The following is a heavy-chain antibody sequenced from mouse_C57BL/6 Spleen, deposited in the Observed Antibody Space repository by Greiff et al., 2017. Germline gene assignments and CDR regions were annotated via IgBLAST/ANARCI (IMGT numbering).Heavy chain of an antibody. CDR2: ISNLAYSI. D-gene: IGHD2-1*01. CDR3: ARLYGKDAMDY. CDR1: GFTFSDYG. Sequence: DVMLVESGGGLVQPGGSLKLSCAASGFTFSDYGMAWVRQAPRKGPEWVAFISNLAYSIYYADTVTGRFTISRENAKNTLYLEMSSLRSEETAMYYCARLYGKDAMDYWGQGTSVTVSS. J-gene: IGHJ4*01. V-gene: IGHV5-15*01.